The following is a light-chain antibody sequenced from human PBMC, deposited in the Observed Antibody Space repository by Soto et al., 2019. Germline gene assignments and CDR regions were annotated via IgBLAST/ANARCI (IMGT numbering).Light chain of an antibody. CDR3: QQYYSTTQT. J-gene: IGKJ1*01. CDR2: WAS. V-gene: IGKV4-1*01. CDR1: QSVLYSSNSKKY. Sequence: DIVMTQSPDSLAASLGERATINCKSSQSVLYSSNSKKYLDWYPLTPGKPPKMLIYWASSRESGVPELFIGSGAGTACTRPITSLQAEDVEVDECQQYYSTTQTFGQGTKVDIK.